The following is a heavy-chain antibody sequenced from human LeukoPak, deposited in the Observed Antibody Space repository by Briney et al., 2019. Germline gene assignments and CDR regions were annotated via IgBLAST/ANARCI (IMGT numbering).Heavy chain of an antibody. CDR3: AKGTYGSGSYFDY. Sequence: GGSLRLSCAASGFTFDDYGTSWVRQAPGKGLEWVSGINWNGGSTGYADSVKGRFTISRDNAKNSLYLQMNSLRAEDTAVYYCAKGTYGSGSYFDYWGQGTLVTVSS. D-gene: IGHD3-10*01. V-gene: IGHV3-20*04. J-gene: IGHJ4*02. CDR1: GFTFDDYG. CDR2: INWNGGST.